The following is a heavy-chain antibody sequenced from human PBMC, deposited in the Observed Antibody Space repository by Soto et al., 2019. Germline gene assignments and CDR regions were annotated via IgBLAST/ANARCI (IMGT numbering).Heavy chain of an antibody. D-gene: IGHD4-17*01. CDR1: GYTFITYG. CDR3: VRESQSGSTVYFQC. CDR2: ISAYYGDT. V-gene: IGHV1-18*04. Sequence: ASVKVSCKASGYTFITYGISWVRQAPGQGLEWMGWISAYYGDTTYAQKFQGRVTMTRDTSTSTAYMELRSLRSDDTAVYYCVRESQSGSTVYFQCWGQGTLVTVSS. J-gene: IGHJ1*01.